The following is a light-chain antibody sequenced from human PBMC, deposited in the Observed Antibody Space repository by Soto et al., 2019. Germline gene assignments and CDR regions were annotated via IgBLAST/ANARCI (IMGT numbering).Light chain of an antibody. CDR1: QSISSY. V-gene: IGKV1-39*01. CDR2: ASS. J-gene: IGKJ1*01. Sequence: DIHMTPQPSSVSSYLGDRVPITCRASQSISSYLNWYQQKPGKAPKLLIYASSSLLSGVPSRFSGSESGPDFTLTISSLQPEDFATYYCQQSYSTPRTFGQGTKVDI. CDR3: QQSYSTPRT.